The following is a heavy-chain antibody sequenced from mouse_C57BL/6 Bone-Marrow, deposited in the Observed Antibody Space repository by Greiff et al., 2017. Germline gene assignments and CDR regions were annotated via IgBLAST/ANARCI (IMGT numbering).Heavy chain of an antibody. V-gene: IGHV1-74*01. J-gene: IGHJ2*01. CDR3: APLTTSLDY. CDR1: GYTFPSYW. Sequence: QVQLQQPGAELVKPGASVKVSCKASGYTFPSYWMHWVKQRPGQGLEWIGRIHPSDSDTNYNQKFKGKATLTVATSYSTASMQLSSLTSEDSAVDCCAPLTTSLDYGGQGTTLTVSA. CDR2: IHPSDSDT. D-gene: IGHD2-12*01.